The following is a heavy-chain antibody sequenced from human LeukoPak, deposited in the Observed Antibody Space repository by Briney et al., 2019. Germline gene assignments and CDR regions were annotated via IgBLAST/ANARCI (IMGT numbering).Heavy chain of an antibody. CDR3: ARAIDDFWSGYYIFTKINYYYYGMDV. CDR1: GFIFNNYW. V-gene: IGHV3-74*01. Sequence: PGGSLRLSCAASGFIFNNYWMHWVRQVPGKGLEWLSRVDGDGTGTSYADSVKGRFTISRDNSKNTLYLQMNSLRAEDTAVYYCARAIDDFWSGYYIFTKINYYYYGMDVWDQGTTVTVSS. CDR2: VDGDGTGT. D-gene: IGHD3-3*01. J-gene: IGHJ6*02.